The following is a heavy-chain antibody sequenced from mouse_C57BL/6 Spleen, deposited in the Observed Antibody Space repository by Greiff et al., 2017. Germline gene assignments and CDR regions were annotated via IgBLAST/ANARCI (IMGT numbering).Heavy chain of an antibody. CDR1: GYTFTSYG. V-gene: IGHV1-81*01. J-gene: IGHJ4*01. CDR2: IYPRSGNT. CDR3: AKGADDYAMDY. Sequence: QVQLQQSGAELARPGASVKLSCKASGYTFTSYGISWVKQRTGQGLEWIGEIYPRSGNTYYNEKFKGKATLTADKSSSTAYMDLRSLTSEDSAVYFCAKGADDYAMDYWGQGTSVTVSS.